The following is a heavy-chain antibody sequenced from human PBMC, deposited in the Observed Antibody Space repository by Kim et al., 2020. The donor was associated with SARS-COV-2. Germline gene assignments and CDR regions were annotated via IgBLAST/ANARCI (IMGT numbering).Heavy chain of an antibody. CDR2: IKQDGSEK. CDR1: GFTFSSYW. J-gene: IGHJ2*01. Sequence: GGSLRLSCAASGFTFSSYWMSWVRQAPGKGLEWVANIKQDGSEKYYVDSVKGRFTISRDNAKNSLYLQMNSLRAEDTAVYYCARESITMVRGVSLDLWGRGTLVTVSS. CDR3: ARESITMVRGVSLDL. V-gene: IGHV3-7*03. D-gene: IGHD3-10*01.